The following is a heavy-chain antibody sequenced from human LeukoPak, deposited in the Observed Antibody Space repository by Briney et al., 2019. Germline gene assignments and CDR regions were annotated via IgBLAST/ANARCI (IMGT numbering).Heavy chain of an antibody. CDR3: ARDFDGVVRGVFNWFDP. CDR2: IYHSGST. J-gene: IGHJ5*02. D-gene: IGHD3-10*01. V-gene: IGHV4-38-2*02. Sequence: PSETLSLTCTVSGYSISSGYYWGWIRQPPGKGLEWIGSIYHSGSTYYNPSLKSRVTISVDTSKNQFSLKLSSVTAADTAVYYCARDFDGVVRGVFNWFDPWGQGTLVTVSS. CDR1: GYSISSGYY.